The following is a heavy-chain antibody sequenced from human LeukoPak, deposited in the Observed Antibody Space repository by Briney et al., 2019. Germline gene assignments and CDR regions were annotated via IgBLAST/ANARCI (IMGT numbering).Heavy chain of an antibody. CDR2: INPSGGST. D-gene: IGHD5-18*01. V-gene: IGHV1-46*01. Sequence: ASVKVSCKASGYTFISYHMHWVRQAPEGGLEWMGIINPSGGSTSYAQKFQGRVTMTRDTSTSTVYMELSSLRSEDTAVYYCARERYNYGLWEGMDVWGQGTTVTVS. J-gene: IGHJ6*02. CDR3: ARERYNYGLWEGMDV. CDR1: GYTFISYH.